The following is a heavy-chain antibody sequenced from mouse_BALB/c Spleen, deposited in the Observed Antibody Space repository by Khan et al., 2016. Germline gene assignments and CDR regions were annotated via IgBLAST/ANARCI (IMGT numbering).Heavy chain of an antibody. CDR3: AGYDGYFFDY. Sequence: EGQLQGSGPSLVKPSQTPFLTCSVTGDSITSGYWNWIRKFPGNTPEYMGYISYRGSTYYNPTLKRRIPITRDTSKNQYYLQLNSMTTEDTATYYCAGYDGYFFDYWGQGTTLTVSS. J-gene: IGHJ2*01. V-gene: IGHV3-8*02. CDR1: GDSITSGY. CDR2: ISYRGST. D-gene: IGHD2-3*01.